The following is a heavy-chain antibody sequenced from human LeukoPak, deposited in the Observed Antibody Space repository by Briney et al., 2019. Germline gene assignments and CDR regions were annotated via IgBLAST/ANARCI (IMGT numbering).Heavy chain of an antibody. J-gene: IGHJ4*02. V-gene: IGHV3-53*01. Sequence: GGSLRLSCAASGFTVSSNYMSWVRQAPGKGLEWVSVIYSGGSTYYADSVKGRFTISRDNSKNTLYLQMNSLRAEDTAVYYCAREWDYGGNLGYFDYWGQGTLVTVSS. CDR2: IYSGGST. D-gene: IGHD4-23*01. CDR3: AREWDYGGNLGYFDY. CDR1: GFTVSSNY.